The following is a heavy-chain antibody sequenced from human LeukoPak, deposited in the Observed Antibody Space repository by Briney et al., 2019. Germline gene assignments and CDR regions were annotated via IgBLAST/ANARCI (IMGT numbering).Heavy chain of an antibody. D-gene: IGHD6-19*01. Sequence: GGSLRLSCAASGFTVSSNYMSWVRQAPGKGLEWVSDIYSGGSTYYADSVKGRFTISRDNSKDTLYLQMNSLRAEDTAVYYCARVGPYSSGWTFDYWGKGTTVTISS. CDR3: ARVGPYSSGWTFDY. J-gene: IGHJ4*03. V-gene: IGHV3-53*01. CDR1: GFTVSSNY. CDR2: IYSGGST.